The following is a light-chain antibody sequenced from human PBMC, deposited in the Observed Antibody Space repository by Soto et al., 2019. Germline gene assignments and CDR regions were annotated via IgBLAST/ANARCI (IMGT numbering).Light chain of an antibody. Sequence: QSVLTQPASVSGSPGQSITISCTGTSSDVGGYNYVSWYQHHPGKAPKLIIYDVSNRPSGVSNRFSGSKSGNTASLTISGLQPEDEADYYCSSYTTSNTRQIVFGTGTMSPS. J-gene: IGLJ1*01. V-gene: IGLV2-14*03. CDR2: DVS. CDR1: SSDVGGYNY. CDR3: SSYTTSNTRQIV.